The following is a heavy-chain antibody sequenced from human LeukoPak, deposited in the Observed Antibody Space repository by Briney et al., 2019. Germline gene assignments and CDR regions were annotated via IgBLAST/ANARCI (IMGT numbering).Heavy chain of an antibody. CDR3: ARSYYYGSGSYYTSVYYFDY. D-gene: IGHD3-10*01. CDR2: INPSGGNT. J-gene: IGHJ4*02. CDR1: GYTFTSYY. Sequence: ASVKVSCKASGYTFTSYYMHWVRQAPGQGLEWMGIINPSGGNTNYAQKLQGRVTMTTDTSTSTAYMELRSLRSDDTAVYYCARSYYYGSGSYYTSVYYFDYWGQGTLVTVSS. V-gene: IGHV1-46*01.